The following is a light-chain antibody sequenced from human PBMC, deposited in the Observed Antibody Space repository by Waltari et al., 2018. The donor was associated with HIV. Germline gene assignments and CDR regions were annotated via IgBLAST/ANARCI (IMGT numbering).Light chain of an antibody. CDR3: QQLDSYPRT. Sequence: DIQLTQSPSFLSASVGDRVSITCRASEGIKSYLAWYQQKPGKAPTLLIYAASTVQRGVPSRFSGSGSGAEFTLTISSLQPEDFATYYCQQLDSYPRTFGQGTKVEI. CDR1: EGIKSY. CDR2: AAS. J-gene: IGKJ1*01. V-gene: IGKV1-9*01.